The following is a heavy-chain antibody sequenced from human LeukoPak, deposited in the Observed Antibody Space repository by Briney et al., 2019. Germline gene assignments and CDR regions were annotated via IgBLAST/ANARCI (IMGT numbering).Heavy chain of an antibody. CDR3: AKGYGSGYYYYGMDV. CDR1: GFTFSSYG. J-gene: IGHJ6*02. D-gene: IGHD3-10*01. Sequence: GGSLRLSCAASGFTFSSYGMHWVRQAPGKGLERVAFIRYDGSNKYYADYVKGRFTISRDNSKNTLYLQMNSLRAEDTAVYYCAKGYGSGYYYYGMDVWGQGTTVTVSS. V-gene: IGHV3-30*02. CDR2: IRYDGSNK.